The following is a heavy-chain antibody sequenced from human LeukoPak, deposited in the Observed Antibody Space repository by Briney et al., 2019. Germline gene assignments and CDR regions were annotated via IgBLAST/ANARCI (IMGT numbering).Heavy chain of an antibody. Sequence: GASVKVSCKASGGTFSSYAISWVRQAPGQGLEWMGGIIPIFGTANYAQKFQGRVTITADKSTSTAYMELSSLRSEDTAVYYCARSRNYDSSGYYESFDYWGQGTLVTVSS. D-gene: IGHD3-22*01. CDR3: ARSRNYDSSGYYESFDY. V-gene: IGHV1-69*06. CDR2: IIPIFGTA. CDR1: GGTFSSYA. J-gene: IGHJ4*02.